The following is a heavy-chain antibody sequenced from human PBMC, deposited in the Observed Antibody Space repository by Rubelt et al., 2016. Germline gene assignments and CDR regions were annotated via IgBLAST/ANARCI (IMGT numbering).Heavy chain of an antibody. CDR3: AKRGYTASDAFDM. J-gene: IGHJ3*02. Sequence: AASGFTFSRSHVHWLRQAPGKGLEWVSAISGSGGSTYYADSVKGRLTISRDNSKNTLYLQMNSLKAEDTAVYYCAKRGYTASDAFDMWGQGTMVTVSS. CDR1: GFTFSRSH. CDR2: ISGSGGST. D-gene: IGHD2-21*02. V-gene: IGHV3-23*01.